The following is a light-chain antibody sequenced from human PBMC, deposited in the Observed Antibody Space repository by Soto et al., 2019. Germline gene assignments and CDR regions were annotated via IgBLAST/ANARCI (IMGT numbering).Light chain of an antibody. Sequence: DIQITQYPSSVSASLLDRVTITFRASQGFSTWLAWYQQKPGKAPNLLIYTASSLQSGVPSRFSGSGSGTDFTLTINGLQPEDFATYYCQQAASFPITFGQGTLLEV. CDR1: QGFSTW. V-gene: IGKV1-12*01. CDR3: QQAASFPIT. CDR2: TAS. J-gene: IGKJ5*01.